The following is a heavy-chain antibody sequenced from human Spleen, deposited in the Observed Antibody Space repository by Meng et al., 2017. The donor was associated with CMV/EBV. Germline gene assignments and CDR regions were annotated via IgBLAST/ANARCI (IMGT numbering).Heavy chain of an antibody. CDR1: GCTFSSYT. CDR2: ISGSGDTT. D-gene: IGHD2-2*02. J-gene: IGHJ6*02. Sequence: GESLKISCAASGCTFSSYTMNWVRQAPGKGLEWVSTISGSGDTTYSANSVRGRFTISRDNSKNTLYLQMNSLRAEDTAVYYCAKYPGVGYCTTTSCYIYVWGQGTTVTVSS. V-gene: IGHV3-23*01. CDR3: AKYPGVGYCTTTSCYIYV.